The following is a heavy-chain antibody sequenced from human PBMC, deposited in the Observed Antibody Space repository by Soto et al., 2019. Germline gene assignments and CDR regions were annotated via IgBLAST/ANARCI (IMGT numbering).Heavy chain of an antibody. CDR2: INHSGST. V-gene: IGHV4-34*01. CDR1: GGSFSGYY. J-gene: IGHJ4*01. Sequence: SETLSLTCAVYGGSFSGYYWSWIRQPPGKGLEWIGEINHSGSTNYNPSLKSRVTISVDTSKNQFSLKLSSVAAADTAVYYCARGGLRYCSGGSCYFFYYCAQRTLVPVS. D-gene: IGHD2-15*01. CDR3: ARGGLRYCSGGSCYFFYY.